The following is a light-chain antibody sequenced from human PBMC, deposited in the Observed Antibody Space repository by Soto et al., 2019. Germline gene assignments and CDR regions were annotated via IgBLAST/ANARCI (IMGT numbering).Light chain of an antibody. V-gene: IGLV2-14*03. Sequence: QSALTQPASVSGSPGQSITISCTGTSSDIGGYTYVSWYQQHPGKAPKLMIHDVSNRPSGVSNRFSGSKSGNTASLTISGLQAEDEADYYCTSYTSTSTLYVFGTGTKLTVL. CDR3: TSYTSTSTLYV. CDR1: SSDIGGYTY. CDR2: DVS. J-gene: IGLJ1*01.